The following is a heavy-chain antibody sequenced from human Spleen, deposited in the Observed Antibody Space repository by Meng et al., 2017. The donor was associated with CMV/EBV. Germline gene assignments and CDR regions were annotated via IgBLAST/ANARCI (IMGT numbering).Heavy chain of an antibody. V-gene: IGHV3-21*01. CDR1: GFTFSSYS. CDR3: ARSYPNFFYGMDV. Sequence: GESLKISCAASGFTFSSYSMNWVRQAPGKGLEWVSSISSSSSYIYYADSVKGRFTISRDNAKNSLYLQMNSLRAEDTAVYYCARSYPNFFYGMDVWGQGTTVTVSS. CDR2: ISSSSSYI. J-gene: IGHJ6*02. D-gene: IGHD4-23*01.